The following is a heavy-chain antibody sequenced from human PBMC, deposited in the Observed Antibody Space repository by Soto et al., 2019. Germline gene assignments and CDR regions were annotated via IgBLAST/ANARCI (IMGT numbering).Heavy chain of an antibody. V-gene: IGHV3-30*18. J-gene: IGHJ6*02. Sequence: GGSLRLSCAASGFTFSSYGMHWVRQAPGKRLEWVAVISYDGSNKYYADSVKGRFTISRDNSKNTLYLQMNSLRAEDTAVYYCANDLAAAEGGYYYGMDVWGQGXTVTVYS. CDR2: ISYDGSNK. D-gene: IGHD6-13*01. CDR3: ANDLAAAEGGYYYGMDV. CDR1: GFTFSSYG.